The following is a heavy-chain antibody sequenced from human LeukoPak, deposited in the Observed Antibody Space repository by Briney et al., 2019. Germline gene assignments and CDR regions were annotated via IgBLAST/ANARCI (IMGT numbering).Heavy chain of an antibody. CDR3: AKSRYSWNDAFDY. D-gene: IGHD1-1*01. CDR1: GFTFSNFA. Sequence: PGGSLRLSCAASGFTFSNFAVSWVRQAPGKGLEGVSSISGSGGSTYYADSVKGRFTISRDNSKNTLFLQMNSLRAEDTAVYYCAKSRYSWNDAFDYWGQGTLVTVSS. V-gene: IGHV3-23*01. CDR2: ISGSGGST. J-gene: IGHJ4*02.